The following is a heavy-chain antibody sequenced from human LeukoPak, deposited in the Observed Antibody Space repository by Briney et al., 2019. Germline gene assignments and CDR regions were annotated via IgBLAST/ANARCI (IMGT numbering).Heavy chain of an antibody. J-gene: IGHJ5*02. CDR1: GGSISSSGYN. CDR2: IYYSGST. Sequence: SETLSLTCTVSGGSISSSGYNWGWIRQPPGKGLEWIGSIYYSGSTYYNPSLKSRVTISVDTSKTKFSLKLNSVTAADTAVYYCARLGVVVAATQIDPWGQGKPVTVSS. CDR3: ARLGVVVAATQIDP. V-gene: IGHV4-39*01. D-gene: IGHD2-15*01.